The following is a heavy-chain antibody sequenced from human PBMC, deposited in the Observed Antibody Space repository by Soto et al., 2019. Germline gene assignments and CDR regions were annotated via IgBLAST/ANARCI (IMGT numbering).Heavy chain of an antibody. CDR3: AKALDYDSSGYYYFDY. Sequence: GGSLRLSCAASGYNFDDYAIHWVRQAPGKGLEWVSSISWNSGSIAYADSVKGRFTISRDNAKNSLFLQMSSLRPEDTALYYCAKALDYDSSGYYYFDYWGQGTLVTVSS. CDR1: GYNFDDYA. CDR2: ISWNSGSI. V-gene: IGHV3-9*01. J-gene: IGHJ4*02. D-gene: IGHD3-22*01.